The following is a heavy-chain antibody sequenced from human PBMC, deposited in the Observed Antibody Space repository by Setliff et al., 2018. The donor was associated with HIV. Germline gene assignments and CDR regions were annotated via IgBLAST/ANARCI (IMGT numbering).Heavy chain of an antibody. CDR3: AKLTYFGSGSRVPKPGCFYMDV. CDR1: GGSFGTFD. V-gene: IGHV1-69*05. D-gene: IGHD3-10*01. CDR2: IIPLFGAP. Sequence: SVKVSCKASGGSFGTFDISWVRQAPGQGLEWVGEIIPLFGAPNYAQKFQGRVTLTTDESTSAAFMELRSLRSEDTAVYYCAKLTYFGSGSRVPKPGCFYMDVWGQGTTVTVSS. J-gene: IGHJ6*03.